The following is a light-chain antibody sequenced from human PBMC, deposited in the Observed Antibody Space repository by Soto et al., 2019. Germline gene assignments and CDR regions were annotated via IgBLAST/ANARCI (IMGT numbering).Light chain of an antibody. V-gene: IGKV1-5*03. J-gene: IGKJ4*01. CDR3: QQRSNLPLT. Sequence: DIQMTQSPFTLSASVVDRVTITCLASQSISSWLAWYQQKPGKAPKLLIYKASSLESGVPSRFSGSGSGTDFTLTISSLEPEDFAVYHCQQRSNLPLTFGGGTKVDIK. CDR2: KAS. CDR1: QSISSW.